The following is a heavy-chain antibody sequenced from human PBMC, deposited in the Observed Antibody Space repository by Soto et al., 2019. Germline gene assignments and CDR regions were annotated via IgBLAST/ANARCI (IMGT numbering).Heavy chain of an antibody. Sequence: PSETLSLTCTVSGGSISSSSYYWGWIRQPPGKGLEWIGSIYYSGSTYYNPSLKSRVTISVDTSKNQFSLKLSSVTAADTAVYYCARLSRGYSYYSLDPWGQGTLVT. CDR1: GGSISSSSYY. V-gene: IGHV4-39*01. CDR3: ARLSRGYSYYSLDP. D-gene: IGHD5-18*01. J-gene: IGHJ5*02. CDR2: IYYSGST.